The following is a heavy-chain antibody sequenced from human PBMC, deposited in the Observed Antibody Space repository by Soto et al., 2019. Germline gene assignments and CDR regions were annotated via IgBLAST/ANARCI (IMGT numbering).Heavy chain of an antibody. Sequence: ASVKVSCKASGFTFTSSAVQWVRQARGQRLEWIGWIVVGSGNTNYAQKFQERVTITRDMSTSTAYMELSSLRSEDTTVYYCAADSIDTAMVDDAFDIWGQGTMVTVSS. CDR2: IVVGSGNT. CDR3: AADSIDTAMVDDAFDI. CDR1: GFTFTSSA. J-gene: IGHJ3*02. D-gene: IGHD5-18*01. V-gene: IGHV1-58*01.